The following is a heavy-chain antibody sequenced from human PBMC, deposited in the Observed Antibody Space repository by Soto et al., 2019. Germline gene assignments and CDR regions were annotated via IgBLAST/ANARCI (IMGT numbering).Heavy chain of an antibody. J-gene: IGHJ4*02. D-gene: IGHD3-3*01. CDR2: IKSKTAGGTT. CDR1: GFTFSNAW. Sequence: EVQLVESGGGLVKPGGSLRLSCAAYGFTFSNAWMSWVGQAPGKGLEWVGRIKSKTAGGTTDYAAPVKGRFTISRDDSKITLYLQMNSLKSEDTAVYYCTTDREWPFDYWGQGTLVTVSS. V-gene: IGHV3-15*01. CDR3: TTDREWPFDY.